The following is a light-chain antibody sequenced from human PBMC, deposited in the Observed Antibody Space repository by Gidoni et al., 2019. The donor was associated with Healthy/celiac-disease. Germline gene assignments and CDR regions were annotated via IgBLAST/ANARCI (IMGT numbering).Light chain of an antibody. J-gene: IGKJ4*01. CDR2: GAS. V-gene: IGKV3-15*01. CDR3: QQYNNGPLT. Sequence: EIVMTQSPATLSVSPGERATLSCRASQSVSSNLAGYQQKPGQAPRLLIYGASTRATGIPARFSGSGSGTEFTLTISSLQSEDFAVYYCQQYNNGPLTFGGXTKVEIK. CDR1: QSVSSN.